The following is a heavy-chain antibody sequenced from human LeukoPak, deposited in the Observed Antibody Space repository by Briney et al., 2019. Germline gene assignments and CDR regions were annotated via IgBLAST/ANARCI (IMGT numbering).Heavy chain of an antibody. CDR2: IIPILGIA. CDR3: ATNYYGSGSYTYYFDY. J-gene: IGHJ4*02. D-gene: IGHD3-10*01. CDR1: GGTFSSYT. V-gene: IGHV1-69*02. Sequence: SVKVSWKASGGTFSSYTISWVRQAPGQGLEWMGRIIPILGIANYAQKFQGRVTITADKSTSTAYMELSSLRSEDTAVYYCATNYYGSGSYTYYFDYWGQGTLVTVSS.